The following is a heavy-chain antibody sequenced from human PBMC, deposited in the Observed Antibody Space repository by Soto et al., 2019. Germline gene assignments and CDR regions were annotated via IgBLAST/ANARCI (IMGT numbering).Heavy chain of an antibody. J-gene: IGHJ4*02. CDR1: GGTFSSYA. Sequence: GASVKVSCKASGGTFSSYAISWVRQAPGQGLEWMGWIIPNFGSTNYAQKFQGRVTMTRDTSTSTAYMELSRLRSDDTAVYYCARDRWDCSGGSCFFDYWGQGTLVTVSS. V-gene: IGHV1-69*05. CDR2: IIPNFGST. CDR3: ARDRWDCSGGSCFFDY. D-gene: IGHD2-15*01.